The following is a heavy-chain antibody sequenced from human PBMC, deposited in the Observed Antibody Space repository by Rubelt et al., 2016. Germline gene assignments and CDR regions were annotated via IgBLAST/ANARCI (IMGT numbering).Heavy chain of an antibody. J-gene: IGHJ4*02. CDR3: AREGSGYCSSTSCWFDD. D-gene: IGHD2-2*01. CDR2: IWYDGSNK. V-gene: IGHV3-33*01. Sequence: IWYDGSNKFYADSVKGRFSISKDNSKNTLYLQMNSLRAEDTAVYYCAREGSGYCSSTSCWFDDWGQGTLATVSS.